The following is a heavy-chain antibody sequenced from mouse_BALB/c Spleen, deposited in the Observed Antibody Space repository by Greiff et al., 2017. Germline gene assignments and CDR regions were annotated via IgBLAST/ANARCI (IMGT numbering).Heavy chain of an antibody. J-gene: IGHJ2*01. V-gene: IGHV1-54*01. Sequence: QVQLQQSGAELVRPGTSVKVSCKASGYAFTNYLIEWVKQRPGQGLEWIGVINPGSGGTNYNEKFKGKATLTADKSSSTAYMQLSSLTSDDSAVYFCARSTTVVATDYWGQGTTLTVSS. D-gene: IGHD1-1*01. CDR2: INPGSGGT. CDR1: GYAFTNYL. CDR3: ARSTTVVATDY.